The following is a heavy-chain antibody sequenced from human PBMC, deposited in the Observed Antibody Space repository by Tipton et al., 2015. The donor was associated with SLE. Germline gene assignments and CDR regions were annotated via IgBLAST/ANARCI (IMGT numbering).Heavy chain of an antibody. Sequence: LRLSCTASGLTFNNYAMSWVRQAPGKGLEWIGYVSYSGSTNYSPSLQSRVTISVDTSKNQFSLKLRSVTAADTAVYYCARLPDYFDHWGQGALVTVSS. V-gene: IGHV4-59*01. CDR2: VSYSGST. J-gene: IGHJ4*02. CDR1: GLTFNNYA. CDR3: ARLPDYFDH.